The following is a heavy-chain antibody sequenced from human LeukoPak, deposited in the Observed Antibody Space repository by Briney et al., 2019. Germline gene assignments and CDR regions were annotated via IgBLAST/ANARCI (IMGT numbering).Heavy chain of an antibody. V-gene: IGHV3-53*01. CDR3: ARDQATSGGGLDS. J-gene: IGHJ4*02. CDR2: IYTGGTT. Sequence: GGSLRLSCAASGFTVSGTHMSWVRQAPGKGLEWVSAIYTGGTTYYSDPVEGRFTISRDKSKNTLYLQMDSLRVEDTAVYYCARDQATSGGGLDSWGQGTLVTVSS. CDR1: GFTVSGTH. D-gene: IGHD3-16*01.